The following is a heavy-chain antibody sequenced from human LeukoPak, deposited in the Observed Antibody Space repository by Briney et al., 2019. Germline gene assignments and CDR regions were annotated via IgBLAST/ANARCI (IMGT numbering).Heavy chain of an antibody. D-gene: IGHD1-7*01. CDR2: ISSSSRYI. J-gene: IGHJ6*02. V-gene: IGHV3-21*01. CDR3: ARPRSDNWNSRGMDV. Sequence: GGSLRLSCAASGFTFCSYSMNWVRQAPGKGLEWGASISSSSRYIYYTDSVKGRFTISRDNAKNSLYLQMNSLRAEDTAVYYCARPRSDNWNSRGMDVWGQGPTVTVSS. CDR1: GFTFCSYS.